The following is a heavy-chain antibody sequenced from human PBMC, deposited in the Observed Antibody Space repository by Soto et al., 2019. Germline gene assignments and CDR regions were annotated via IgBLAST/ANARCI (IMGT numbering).Heavy chain of an antibody. CDR2: TYYRSNWYN. Sequence: PSQTLSLTCVISGDSVSRNYWNWIRQSPSRGLEWLGRTYYRSNWYNDYAVSVKSRITINPDTSKNQFSLQLNSVTPEDTAVYYCARGYSGYELWGQGTLVTVSS. D-gene: IGHD5-12*01. CDR1: GDSVSRNY. V-gene: IGHV6-1*01. CDR3: ARGYSGYEL. J-gene: IGHJ4*02.